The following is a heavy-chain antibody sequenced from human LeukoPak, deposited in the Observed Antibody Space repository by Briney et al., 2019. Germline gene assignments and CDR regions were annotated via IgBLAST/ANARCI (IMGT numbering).Heavy chain of an antibody. CDR3: TRHATIFGVVIKGEDV. V-gene: IGHV3-73*01. J-gene: IGHJ6*02. CDR1: GFTFSGSA. CDR2: IRSKANSYAT. D-gene: IGHD3-3*01. Sequence: GGSLRLSCAASGFTFSGSAMHWVRQASGKGLEWVGRIRSKANSYATAYAASVKGRSTISRDDSKNTAYLQMNSLKTEDTAVYYCTRHATIFGVVIKGEDVWGQGTTVTVSS.